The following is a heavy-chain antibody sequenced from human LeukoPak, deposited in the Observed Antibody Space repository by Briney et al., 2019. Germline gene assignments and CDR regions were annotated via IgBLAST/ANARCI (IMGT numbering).Heavy chain of an antibody. Sequence: GGSLRLSCAASGFTFSIYAMSWVRQAPGKGLEWVSAITGSGGSTYYADSVKGRFTISRDNSKNTLYLQMNSLRAEDTAVYYCAKDTYYYDSSGQFDYWGQGTLVTVSS. J-gene: IGHJ4*02. D-gene: IGHD3-22*01. CDR2: ITGSGGST. CDR1: GFTFSIYA. CDR3: AKDTYYYDSSGQFDY. V-gene: IGHV3-23*01.